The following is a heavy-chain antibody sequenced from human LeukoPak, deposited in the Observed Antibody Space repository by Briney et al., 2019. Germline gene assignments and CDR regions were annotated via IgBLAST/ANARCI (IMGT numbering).Heavy chain of an antibody. D-gene: IGHD6-19*01. V-gene: IGHV3-21*01. CDR3: ASGYSSGWYTRGSEYFQH. CDR1: GFTFSSYS. Sequence: PGVSLRLSCAASGFTFSSYSMNWVGQAPGKGLEGVSSISSSSSYIYYADSVQGRFTISRDNAKNSLYLQMNSLRAEDTAVYYCASGYSSGWYTRGSEYFQHWGQGTLVTVSS. CDR2: ISSSSSYI. J-gene: IGHJ1*01.